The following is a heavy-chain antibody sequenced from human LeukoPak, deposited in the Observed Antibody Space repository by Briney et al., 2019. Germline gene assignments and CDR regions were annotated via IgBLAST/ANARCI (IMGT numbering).Heavy chain of an antibody. CDR1: GFTFSSYW. V-gene: IGHV3-7*01. D-gene: IGHD2-21*01. CDR3: AREWCHYGDPRGDCYFGYMDV. Sequence: PGGSLRLSXAASGFTFSSYWMSWLRQAPGKGLEWVANIKQDGSEKYYVDSVKGRFTISRDNAKNSLYLQMNSLRAEDTAVYYCAREWCHYGDPRGDCYFGYMDVWGKGTTVTVSS. CDR2: IKQDGSEK. J-gene: IGHJ6*03.